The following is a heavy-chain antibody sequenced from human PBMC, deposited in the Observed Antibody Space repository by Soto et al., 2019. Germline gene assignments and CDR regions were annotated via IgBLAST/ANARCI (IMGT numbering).Heavy chain of an antibody. D-gene: IGHD4-4*01. CDR1: DGSVTGYC. CDR3: ARGPDHSQVGY. CDR2: IDYNGRA. V-gene: IGHV4-59*02. Sequence: QVQLQESGPGLVKPSETLPLTCSVSDGSVTGYCWSWIRQPPGKGLEWIGCIDYNGRAHYNPSLTSRVTMSLDKANTHFSLKLSSVTTTDTAVYYCARGPDHSQVGYWGQGTLVTVSS. J-gene: IGHJ4*02.